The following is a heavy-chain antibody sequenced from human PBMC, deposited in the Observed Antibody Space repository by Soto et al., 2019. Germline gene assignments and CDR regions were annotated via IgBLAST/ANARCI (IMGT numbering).Heavy chain of an antibody. CDR2: IIPIFGTA. J-gene: IGHJ2*01. D-gene: IGHD1-26*01. Sequence: QVQLVQSGAEVKKPGSSVKVSCKASGGTFSSYAISWVRQAPGQGLEWMGGIIPIFGTANYAQKFQGRVTITADESTSTAHMALSSLSSEDTAVYYCARGLGGSDPVGYCDLWGRGTLVTVSS. V-gene: IGHV1-69*12. CDR3: ARGLGGSDPVGYCDL. CDR1: GGTFSSYA.